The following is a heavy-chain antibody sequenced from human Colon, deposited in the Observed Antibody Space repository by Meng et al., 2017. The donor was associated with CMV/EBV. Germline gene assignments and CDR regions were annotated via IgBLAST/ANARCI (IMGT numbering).Heavy chain of an antibody. J-gene: IGHJ4*02. CDR1: GGSISRANW. CDR3: TTGSAYSPPGQFHQ. D-gene: IGHD3-22*01. Sequence: VSGGSISRANWWTWVRQTPGKGLEWIGEVYRGGNAMYNPSLQSRLTISVDDSTNQVSLRLRSVTAADTAMYYCTTGSAYSPPGQFHQWGQGTLVTVSS. V-gene: IGHV4-4*02. CDR2: VYRGGNA.